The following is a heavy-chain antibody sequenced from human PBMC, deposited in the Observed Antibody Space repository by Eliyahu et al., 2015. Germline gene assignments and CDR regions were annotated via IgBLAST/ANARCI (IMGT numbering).Heavy chain of an antibody. CDR2: IYYSGST. Sequence: QVQLQESGPGLVKPSQTLSXXCTVSXXSIXXCGYYLXWXRQHPGKGLEWIGYIYYSGSTYYNPSLKSRVTISVDTSKNQFSLKLSSVTAADTAVYYCARADTAMGFIDWFDPWGQGTLVTVSS. CDR1: XXSIXXCGYY. CDR3: ARADTAMGFIDWFDP. D-gene: IGHD5-18*01. V-gene: IGHV4-31*03. J-gene: IGHJ5*02.